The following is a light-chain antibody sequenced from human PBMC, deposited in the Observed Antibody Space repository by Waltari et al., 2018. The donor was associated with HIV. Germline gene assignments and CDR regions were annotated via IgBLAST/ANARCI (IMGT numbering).Light chain of an antibody. J-gene: IGLJ3*02. CDR3: QAWDSTTRV. Sequence: SYEVTQPPSLSVSPGQTASITCSGDNLGEKYACWYQQKPGQPPILVIYADTKRPPGIPERFSASNSGNTATLTITGTQAMDEADYYCQAWDSTTRVFGGGTKLTVL. CDR1: NLGEKY. V-gene: IGLV3-1*01. CDR2: ADT.